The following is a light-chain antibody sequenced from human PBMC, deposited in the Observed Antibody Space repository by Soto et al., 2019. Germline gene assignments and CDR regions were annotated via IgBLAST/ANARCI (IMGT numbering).Light chain of an antibody. CDR1: SGSIANNY. CDR3: QSYHSGNYA. Sequence: NFMLTQPHSVSESPGKTVTISCTRSSGSIANNYVQWYQQRPGSAPTTVIYENKLRPSGGPGRFSGSIDSSSNSASLTISGLKTEDEADYYCQSYHSGNYAFGTGTKLTVL. V-gene: IGLV6-57*04. J-gene: IGLJ1*01. CDR2: ENK.